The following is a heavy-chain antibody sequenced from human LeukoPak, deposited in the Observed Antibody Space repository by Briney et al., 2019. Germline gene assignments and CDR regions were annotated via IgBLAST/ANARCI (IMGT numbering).Heavy chain of an antibody. CDR2: IYYSGST. V-gene: IGHV4-4*02. CDR3: ARAGGRDFHFDS. D-gene: IGHD5-12*01. Sequence: PSGTLSLTCAVSGGSITNSYWWTWVRQSPGKGLEWVGEIYYSGSTNYNPSLKSRVTMSVDKSKSQFSLKLSSVTAADTAFYFCARAGGRDFHFDSWGQGTLVTVSS. CDR1: GGSITNSYW. J-gene: IGHJ4*02.